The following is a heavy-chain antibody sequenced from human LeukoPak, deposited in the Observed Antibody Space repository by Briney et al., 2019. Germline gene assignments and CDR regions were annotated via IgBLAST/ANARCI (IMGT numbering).Heavy chain of an antibody. CDR1: GGSFSGYY. CDR3: ARTPLGYDSSGYYYGRYWYFDL. J-gene: IGHJ2*01. CDR2: INHSGST. D-gene: IGHD3-22*01. V-gene: IGHV4-34*01. Sequence: SETLSLTCAVYGGSFSGYYWSWIRQPPGKGLEWIGEINHSGSTNYNPSLKSRVTISVDTSKNQFSLKLSSVTAADTAVYYCARTPLGYDSSGYYYGRYWYFDLWGRGTLVTVPS.